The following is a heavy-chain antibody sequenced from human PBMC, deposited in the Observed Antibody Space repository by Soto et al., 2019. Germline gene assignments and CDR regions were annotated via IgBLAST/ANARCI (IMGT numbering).Heavy chain of an antibody. D-gene: IGHD3-22*01. CDR3: ATASSSGSSGELDY. CDR1: VGSISGFY. Sequence: SETLSLTCTVSVGSISGFYWSWIRQPPGKGLEWIGYVYNSGSTDYNPSLLSRVTISINTSKNQFSLRLTSVTAADTAVYYCATASSSGSSGELDYWGQGTLVTVSS. CDR2: VYNSGST. V-gene: IGHV4-59*01. J-gene: IGHJ4*02.